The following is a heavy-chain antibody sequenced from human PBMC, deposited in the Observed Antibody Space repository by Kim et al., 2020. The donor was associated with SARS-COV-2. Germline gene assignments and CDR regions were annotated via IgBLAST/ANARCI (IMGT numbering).Heavy chain of an antibody. CDR1: GGSISNNY. Sequence: SETLSLTCNVSGGSISNNYWNWIRQPPGKGLEWIAYIYDSGTTNYNPSLKSRVTISVDTSKKRFSLKVGSVTAADTAVYYCARRGGGNSGFDSWGQGTLVTVSS. J-gene: IGHJ4*02. V-gene: IGHV4-59*13. CDR2: IYDSGTT. CDR3: ARRGGGNSGFDS. D-gene: IGHD2-21*02.